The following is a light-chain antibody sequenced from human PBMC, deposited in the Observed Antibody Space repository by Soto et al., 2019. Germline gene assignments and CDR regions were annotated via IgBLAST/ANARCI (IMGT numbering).Light chain of an antibody. CDR3: KCHRSGSPLV. Sequence: QSALTQPASVSGSPGQSITISCTGTSSDVGGYNYVSWYQQHPGKAPKLMIYDVSHRPSGISNRFSGSKSGNTAPLTISGLQAEDEADYCCKCHRSGSPLVFGGGTKLTVL. V-gene: IGLV2-14*01. CDR1: SSDVGGYNY. J-gene: IGLJ3*02. CDR2: DVS.